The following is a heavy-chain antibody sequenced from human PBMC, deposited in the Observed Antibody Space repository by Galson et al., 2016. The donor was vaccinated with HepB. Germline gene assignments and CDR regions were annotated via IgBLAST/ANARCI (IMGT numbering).Heavy chain of an antibody. CDR3: GKHGGFDY. Sequence: SLRLSCAASGFTVRSNYMTWVRQAPGQGLQWVSVIYSGGYTYYADSVKGRFTISRDNSKNTLYLYMNNLTAGDTAIYYCGKHGGFDYWGQGALVTVSS. D-gene: IGHD3-16*01. CDR2: IYSGGYT. V-gene: IGHV3-53*01. J-gene: IGHJ4*02. CDR1: GFTVRSNY.